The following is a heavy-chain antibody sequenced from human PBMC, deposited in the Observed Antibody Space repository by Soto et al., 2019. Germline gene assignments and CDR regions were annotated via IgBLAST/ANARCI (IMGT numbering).Heavy chain of an antibody. Sequence: ETLSLTCTVSGGSISSSSYYWGWIRQPPGKGLEWIGSIYYSGSTYYNPSLKSRVTISVDTSKNQFSLKLSSVTAADTAVYYCARQTIGGYCSSTSCAYYYYGMDVWGQGTTVTVSS. D-gene: IGHD2-2*01. J-gene: IGHJ6*02. CDR2: IYYSGST. CDR1: GGSISSSSYY. V-gene: IGHV4-39*01. CDR3: ARQTIGGYCSSTSCAYYYYGMDV.